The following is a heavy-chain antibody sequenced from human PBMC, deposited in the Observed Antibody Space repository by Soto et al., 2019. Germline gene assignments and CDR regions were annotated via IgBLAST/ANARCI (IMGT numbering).Heavy chain of an antibody. CDR3: ARDSMTTVYYYGMDV. CDR2: INPSGGST. D-gene: IGHD4-4*01. CDR1: GYTFTSYY. Sequence: GASVKVSCKASGYTFTSYYMHWVRQAPGQGLEWMGIINPSGGSTSYAQKFQGRVTMTRDTSTSTVYMELSSLRSEDTAVYYCARDSMTTVYYYGMDVWGQGTTVTVSS. J-gene: IGHJ6*02. V-gene: IGHV1-46*01.